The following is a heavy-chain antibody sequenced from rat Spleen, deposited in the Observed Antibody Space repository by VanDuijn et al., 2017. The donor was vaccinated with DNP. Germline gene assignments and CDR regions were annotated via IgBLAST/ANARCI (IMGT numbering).Heavy chain of an antibody. CDR1: GFTFSNYG. J-gene: IGHJ2*01. Sequence: EVQLVESGGGLVQPGRSLKLSCVASGFTFSNYGMAWIRQAPTKGLEWVASISLSGGSTYYRDSVKGRFTISRDNANSILNLQMTSLRSEDTATYYCTRDGPPYYGVPFDYWGQGVMVTVSS. V-gene: IGHV5-19*01. D-gene: IGHD1-7*01. CDR3: TRDGPPYYGVPFDY. CDR2: ISLSGGST.